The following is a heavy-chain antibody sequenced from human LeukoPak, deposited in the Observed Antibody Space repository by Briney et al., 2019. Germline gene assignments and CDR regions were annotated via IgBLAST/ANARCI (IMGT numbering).Heavy chain of an antibody. CDR1: GFSFSDYY. Sequence: PGGSLRLSCAASGFSFSDYYMSWIRQAPGKGLEWVSYISSSSSHTDYADSVKGRFTISRDNAKNTLYLQMNSLRADDTAVYYCARGEGHGYGYWGQGTLVTVSS. D-gene: IGHD5-18*01. CDR3: ARGEGHGYGY. J-gene: IGHJ4*02. V-gene: IGHV3-11*06. CDR2: ISSSSSHT.